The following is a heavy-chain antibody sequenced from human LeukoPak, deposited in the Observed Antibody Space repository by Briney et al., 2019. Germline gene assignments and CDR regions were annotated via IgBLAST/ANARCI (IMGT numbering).Heavy chain of an antibody. CDR2: ISDYNCKT. CDR1: GYTFTSYG. J-gene: IGHJ4*02. D-gene: IGHD5-18*01. CDR3: ASDRGYSYGYGY. V-gene: IGHV1-18*01. Sequence: GASVKVSCKASGYTFTSYGISWVRQAPGQGVEGMGWISDYNCKTNYAQKLQGRVTMTADTSTSIAYMELRSLGSDDTAVDYCASDRGYSYGYGYWGQGTLVTVSS.